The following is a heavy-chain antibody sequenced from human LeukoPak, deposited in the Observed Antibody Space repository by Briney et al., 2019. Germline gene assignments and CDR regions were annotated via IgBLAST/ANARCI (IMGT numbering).Heavy chain of an antibody. CDR2: IRYSGST. Sequence: SETLSLTCSVSGGSISSYYWSWIRQPPGKGLEWVGYIRYSGSTSYNPSLESRVTLLVDTSKNQFSLKLSTVTAADTAMYYCARVSLPSNYASSGYCPFDYWGQGTLVTVSS. J-gene: IGHJ4*02. V-gene: IGHV4-59*01. CDR1: GGSISSYY. CDR3: ARVSLPSNYASSGYCPFDY. D-gene: IGHD3-22*01.